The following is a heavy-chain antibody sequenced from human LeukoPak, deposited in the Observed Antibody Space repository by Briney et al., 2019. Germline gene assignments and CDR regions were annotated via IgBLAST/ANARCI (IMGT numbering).Heavy chain of an antibody. Sequence: SETLSLTCTVSGGSISSYYWSWIRQPPGKGLEWIGYIYYSGSTNYHPSLKSRVTISVDTSKNQFSLKLSSVTATDTAVYYCAKASRNYYYYYYMDVWGKGTTVTVSS. CDR3: AKASRNYYYYYYMDV. J-gene: IGHJ6*03. V-gene: IGHV4-59*12. CDR2: IYYSGST. CDR1: GGSISSYY.